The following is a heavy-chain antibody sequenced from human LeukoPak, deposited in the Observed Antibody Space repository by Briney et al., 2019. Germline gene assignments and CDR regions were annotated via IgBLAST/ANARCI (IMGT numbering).Heavy chain of an antibody. CDR2: IIPIFGIA. D-gene: IGHD3-22*01. CDR1: GGTFSSYA. V-gene: IGHV1-69*04. CDR3: ASQVDSSGYYSYFDY. J-gene: IGHJ4*02. Sequence: SVKVSCKASGGTFSSYAISWVRQAPGQGLEWMGRIIPIFGIANYAQKFQGRVTITADKSTSTAYMGLSSLRSEDTAVYYCASQVDSSGYYSYFDYWGQGTLVTVSS.